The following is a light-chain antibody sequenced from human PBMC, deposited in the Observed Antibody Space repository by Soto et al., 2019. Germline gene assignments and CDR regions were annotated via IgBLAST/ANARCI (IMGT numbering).Light chain of an antibody. V-gene: IGKV1-9*01. J-gene: IGKJ5*01. Sequence: DIQMTQSPSTLSASVGDRVTITCRASQGISSYLAWYQQKPGKAPKLLIYAASTLQSGVPSRFSGSGSGTDFTLTISSLQPEDFATYYCQQLNSLFSQGTRLEIK. CDR2: AAS. CDR1: QGISSY. CDR3: QQLNSL.